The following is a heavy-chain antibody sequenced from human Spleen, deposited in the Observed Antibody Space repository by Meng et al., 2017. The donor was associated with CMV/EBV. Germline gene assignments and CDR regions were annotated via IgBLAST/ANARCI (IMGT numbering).Heavy chain of an antibody. CDR3: VGGILAADLDH. V-gene: IGHV3-30*04. D-gene: IGHD6-13*01. J-gene: IGHJ5*02. Sequence: AAVGFNLDTVAMQWVRQAAGEGLEWTTLISHEGNNKYYAESMKGRFSISRDNFRNTLYLQMNSLTLEDTAIYYCVGGILAADLDHWGQGTLVTVSS. CDR2: ISHEGNNK. CDR1: GFNLDTVA.